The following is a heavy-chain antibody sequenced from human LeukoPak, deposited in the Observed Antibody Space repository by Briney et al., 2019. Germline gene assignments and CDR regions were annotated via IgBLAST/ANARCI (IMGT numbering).Heavy chain of an antibody. D-gene: IGHD3-10*01. CDR3: ARGYYGSGSHNWFDP. J-gene: IGHJ5*02. CDR2: MNPNSGNT. Sequence: ASVTVSCKAAGSTFTSYDINWVRQATGQGLEWMGWMNPNSGNTGYAQKFQGRVTITRNTSISTAYMVLSSLRSEDTAVYYCARGYYGSGSHNWFDPWGQGTLVTVSS. CDR1: GSTFTSYD. V-gene: IGHV1-8*03.